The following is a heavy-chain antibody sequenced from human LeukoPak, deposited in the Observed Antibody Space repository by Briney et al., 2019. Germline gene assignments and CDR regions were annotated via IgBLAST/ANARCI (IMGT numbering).Heavy chain of an antibody. CDR3: AKGGSYAVAGTRLLDY. J-gene: IGHJ4*02. CDR2: IRYDGSNK. D-gene: IGHD6-19*01. CDR1: GFTFSSYG. Sequence: GRSLRLSCAASGFTFSSYGMHWVRQAPGKGLEWVAFIRYDGSNKYYADSVKGRFTISRDNSKNTLYLQMNSLGAEDTAVYYCAKGGSYAVAGTRLLDYWGQGTLVTVSS. V-gene: IGHV3-30*02.